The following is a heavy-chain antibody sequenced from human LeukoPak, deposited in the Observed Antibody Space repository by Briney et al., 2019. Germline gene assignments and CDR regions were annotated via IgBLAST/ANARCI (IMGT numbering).Heavy chain of an antibody. CDR1: GFSVSSSY. CDR3: ARALVGANSWFDP. J-gene: IGHJ5*02. CDR2: IYSTGTT. D-gene: IGHD1-26*01. Sequence: AGGSLRLSCAVSGFSVSSSYMSWVRQAPGKGLECVSFIYSTGTTNYADSVKGRFTISRHNSENTLYLQMNSLTDEDTAVDYCARALVGANSWFDPWGQGTLVTVSS. V-gene: IGHV3-53*04.